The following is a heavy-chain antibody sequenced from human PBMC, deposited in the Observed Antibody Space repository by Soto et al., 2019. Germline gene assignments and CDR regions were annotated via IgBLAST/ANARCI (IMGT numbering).Heavy chain of an antibody. J-gene: IGHJ4*02. CDR2: ISGSDGST. CDR1: GFTFSSYA. V-gene: IGHV3-23*01. D-gene: IGHD6-25*01. Sequence: EVQLLESGGGLVQPGGSLRLSCAASGFTFSSYAMNWVRQAPGKGLEWVSVISGSDGSTYYADSVKGRFTISRDNSKNTLKLQMNGLRAEDVAVYYCPSRSSGWYVDYWRQRPLVPASP. CDR3: PSRSSGWYVDY.